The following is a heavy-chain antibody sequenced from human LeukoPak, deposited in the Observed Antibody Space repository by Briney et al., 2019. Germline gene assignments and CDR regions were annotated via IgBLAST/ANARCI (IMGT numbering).Heavy chain of an antibody. D-gene: IGHD5-24*01. CDR1: GFTFSSYW. Sequence: GGSLRLSCTASGFTFSSYWMHWVRQAPGKGLVWVSRINSDGGSTSYADSVKGRLTISRDNAKNTLYLQMNSLRAEDTAVYYCARRIQGMAPYYFAYWGQGTLVTVSS. CDR3: ARRIQGMAPYYFAY. J-gene: IGHJ4*02. V-gene: IGHV3-74*01. CDR2: INSDGGST.